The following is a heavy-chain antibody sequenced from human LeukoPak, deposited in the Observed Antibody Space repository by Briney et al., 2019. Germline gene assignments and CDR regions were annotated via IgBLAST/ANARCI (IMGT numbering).Heavy chain of an antibody. V-gene: IGHV3-48*01. J-gene: IGHJ4*02. CDR2: ISSSSTI. Sequence: GGSLRLSCAASGFTFSSYSMNWVRQAPGKGLEWVSYISSSSTIYCADSVKGRFTISRDNAKNSLYLQMNSLRAEDTAVYYCARDRGYSSSWYNFDYWGQGTLVTVSS. CDR1: GFTFSSYS. CDR3: ARDRGYSSSWYNFDY. D-gene: IGHD6-13*01.